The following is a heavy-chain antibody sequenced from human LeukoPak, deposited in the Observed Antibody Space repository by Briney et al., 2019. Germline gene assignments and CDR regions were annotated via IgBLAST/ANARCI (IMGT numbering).Heavy chain of an antibody. Sequence: SETLSLTCTVSGGSISNYYWSWIRQPAGKGLEWIGLIYISGSTNYNPSLKSRVTMSVDTSKNQLSLKLSSVTAADTAFYYCARGRTPFDYWGQGTLVTVSS. CDR3: ARGRTPFDY. V-gene: IGHV4-4*07. CDR2: IYISGST. D-gene: IGHD1-1*01. CDR1: GGSISNYY. J-gene: IGHJ4*02.